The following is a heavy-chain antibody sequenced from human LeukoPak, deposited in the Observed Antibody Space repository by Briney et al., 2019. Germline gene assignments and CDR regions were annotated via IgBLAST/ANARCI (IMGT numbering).Heavy chain of an antibody. D-gene: IGHD3-3*01. V-gene: IGHV3-11*01. Sequence: GGSLRLSCAASGFTVSDYYMSWLRQAPGKGLEWVSFISSSGTTINYADSVEGRFTISRDNAKNSLYLQMNSLRAEDTAVYYCARDPPPRSYDSNYWGQGTLVTVSS. J-gene: IGHJ4*02. CDR1: GFTVSDYY. CDR2: ISSSGTTI. CDR3: ARDPPPRSYDSNY.